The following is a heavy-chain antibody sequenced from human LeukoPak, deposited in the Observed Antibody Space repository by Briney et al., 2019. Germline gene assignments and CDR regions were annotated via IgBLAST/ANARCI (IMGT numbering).Heavy chain of an antibody. CDR1: GFTFSSYG. CDR3: AKDHFPTFYDSSGYRWGY. J-gene: IGHJ4*02. CDR2: IRYDGSNK. V-gene: IGHV3-30*02. D-gene: IGHD3-22*01. Sequence: PGGSLRLSCAASGFTFSSYGMHWVRQAPGKGLEWVAFIRYDGSNKYYADSVKGRFTISRDNSKNTLYLQMNSLRAEDTAVYYCAKDHFPTFYDSSGYRWGYWGQGTLVTVSS.